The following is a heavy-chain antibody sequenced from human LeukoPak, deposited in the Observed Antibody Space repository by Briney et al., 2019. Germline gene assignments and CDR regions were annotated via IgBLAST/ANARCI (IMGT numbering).Heavy chain of an antibody. D-gene: IGHD2-15*01. CDR1: GSSISSDYY. Sequence: SETLSLTCSVSGSSISSDYYWGWVRQPPGKGLEWIGSIKHRGRSYYNPSLKSRVTISVDTSKNQFSLQLSSVTAADTAVYYCARVVGATSIDYWGQGILVTVSS. V-gene: IGHV4-38-2*02. CDR3: ARVVGATSIDY. J-gene: IGHJ4*02. CDR2: IKHRGRS.